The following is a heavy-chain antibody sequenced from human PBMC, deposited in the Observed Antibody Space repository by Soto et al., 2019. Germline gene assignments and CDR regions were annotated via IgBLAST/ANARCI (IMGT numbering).Heavy chain of an antibody. D-gene: IGHD7-27*01. V-gene: IGHV4-30-2*01. CDR2: IYHSGST. J-gene: IGHJ6*02. CDR3: ARSRANLGLYGMDV. Sequence: QLQLQESGSGLVKPSQTLSLTCAVSGGSISSGGYSWSWIRQPPGKGLEWIGYIYHSGSTFYNPSLKSRFTLSVERSKNQFSLKLRAVTAAATAVYYCARSRANLGLYGMDVWFQGTTVTV. CDR1: GGSISSGGYS.